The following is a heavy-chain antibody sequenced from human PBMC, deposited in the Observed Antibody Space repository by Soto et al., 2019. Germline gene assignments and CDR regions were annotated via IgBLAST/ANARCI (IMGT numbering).Heavy chain of an antibody. Sequence: GGSLSLSCAASGFTFRSYAMSWVRQAPGKGLEWVSAISGSGGSTYYADSVKGRFTISRDNSKNTLYLQMNSLRAEDTAVYYCANCPKTATGYCTNGVCYPFDYWGQGTLVTVSS. V-gene: IGHV3-23*01. CDR3: ANCPKTATGYCTNGVCYPFDY. CDR1: GFTFRSYA. J-gene: IGHJ4*02. CDR2: ISGSGGST. D-gene: IGHD2-8*01.